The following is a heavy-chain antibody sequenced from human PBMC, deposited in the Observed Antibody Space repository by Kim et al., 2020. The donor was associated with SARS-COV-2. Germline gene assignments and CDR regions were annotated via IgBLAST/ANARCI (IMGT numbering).Heavy chain of an antibody. D-gene: IGHD3-10*01. J-gene: IGHJ4*02. CDR2: ISSSSSYI. Sequence: GGSLRLSCAASGFTFSSYSMNWVRQAPGKGLEWVSSISSSSSYIHYADSVKGRFTISRDNAKNSLYLQMNSLRAEDTAVYYCARDHKHRLLWFGELAAVDYWGQGTLVTVSS. CDR3: ARDHKHRLLWFGELAAVDY. V-gene: IGHV3-21*01. CDR1: GFTFSSYS.